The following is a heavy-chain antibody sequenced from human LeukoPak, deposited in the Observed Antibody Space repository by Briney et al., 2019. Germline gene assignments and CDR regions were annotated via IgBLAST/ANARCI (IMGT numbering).Heavy chain of an antibody. J-gene: IGHJ4*02. CDR2: IYYSGST. V-gene: IGHV4-39*07. CDR3: AREFGPKRIAARPPYY. D-gene: IGHD6-6*01. Sequence: PSETLSLTCTVSGVSISSSTYSWGWFRQPPGKGLEWIGSIYYSGSTYYNPSLKSRVTISVDTSKNQFSLKLSSVTAADTAVYYCAREFGPKRIAARPPYYWGQGTLVTVSS. CDR1: GVSISSSTYS.